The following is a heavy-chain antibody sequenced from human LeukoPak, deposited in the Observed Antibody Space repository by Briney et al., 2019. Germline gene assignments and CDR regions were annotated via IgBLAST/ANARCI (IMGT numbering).Heavy chain of an antibody. CDR1: GFTFSSYA. J-gene: IGHJ6*02. D-gene: IGHD4/OR15-4a*01. CDR2: IVDTGDGT. CDR3: AKERGHPLPNYHMDV. V-gene: IGHV3-23*01. Sequence: PGGSLRPSCAASGFTFSSYAMGWVRQAPGKGLEWVSTIVDTGDGTFYADSVRGRFTISRDSSKNTLYLQMNSLRADDTAVYYCAKERGHPLPNYHMDVWGQGTTVTVSS.